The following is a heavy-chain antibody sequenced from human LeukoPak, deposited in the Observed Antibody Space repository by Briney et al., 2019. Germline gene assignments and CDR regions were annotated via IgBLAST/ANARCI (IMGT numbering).Heavy chain of an antibody. J-gene: IGHJ4*02. V-gene: IGHV4-4*07. CDR2: IYASGTT. Sequence: PSETLSLTCTVSGASISSYYWSWIRQPAGKGLEWIGRIYASGTTNYNPSLKSRVTMSVDTSKNQFSLNLSSVTAADTAMYYCARDIYYEGRGYTFDYWGQGTLVTVSS. CDR3: ARDIYYEGRGYTFDY. CDR1: GASISSYY. D-gene: IGHD3-22*01.